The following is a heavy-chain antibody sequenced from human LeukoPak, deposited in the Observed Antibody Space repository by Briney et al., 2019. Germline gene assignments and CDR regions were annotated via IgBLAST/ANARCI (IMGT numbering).Heavy chain of an antibody. Sequence: PSETLSLTCTVSGDSITSNNYYWGWVRQPPGKGLEWIGNIYYNGATYYNPSLQSRVTISMDTSKNQFSLKLSSVTAADTAVYYCARTALYSSNLDYWGQGTLVTVSS. CDR3: ARTALYSSNLDY. CDR1: GDSITSNNYY. CDR2: IYYNGAT. J-gene: IGHJ4*02. D-gene: IGHD6-13*01. V-gene: IGHV4-39*07.